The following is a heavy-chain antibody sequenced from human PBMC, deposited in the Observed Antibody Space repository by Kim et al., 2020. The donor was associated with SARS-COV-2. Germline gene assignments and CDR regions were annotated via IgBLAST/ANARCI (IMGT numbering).Heavy chain of an antibody. D-gene: IGHD6-19*01. V-gene: IGHV3-30-3*01. CDR3: ARDSTPAVAGTSYWEYFQH. Sequence: GGSLRLSCAASGFTFSSYAMHWVRQAPGKGLEWVAVISYDGNNKYYADSVKGRFTISRDNSKNTLFLQMNSLRAEDTAVYYCARDSTPAVAGTSYWEYFQHWGQGTLVTVSS. CDR1: GFTFSSYA. CDR2: ISYDGNNK. J-gene: IGHJ1*01.